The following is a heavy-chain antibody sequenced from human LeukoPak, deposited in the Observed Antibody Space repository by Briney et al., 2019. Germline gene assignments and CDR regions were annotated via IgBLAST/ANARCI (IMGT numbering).Heavy chain of an antibody. Sequence: ASVKVSCKASGYTFTSYFMHCVRQAPGQGLEWMGIINTSGGNTDYAQKFQGRVTLTRDTSTSTVYMEVSSLRSEDTAVYYCARGDYRVKFDYWGQGTLVTVSS. CDR3: ARGDYRVKFDY. D-gene: IGHD4-11*01. J-gene: IGHJ4*02. V-gene: IGHV1-46*01. CDR1: GYTFTSYF. CDR2: INTSGGNT.